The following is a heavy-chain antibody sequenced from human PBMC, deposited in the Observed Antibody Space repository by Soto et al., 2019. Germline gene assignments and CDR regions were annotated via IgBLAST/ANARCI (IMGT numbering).Heavy chain of an antibody. J-gene: IGHJ4*02. CDR2: TYYRSKWYN. Sequence: QSQTLSLTCAISGDSVSSNSAAWNWIRQSPSRGLEWLGRTYYRSKWYNDYAVSVKSRITINPDTSKNQFSLQLNSVTPEDTAVYYCARDLEHLTGTTYYFDYWGQGTLVTVSS. D-gene: IGHD1-7*01. CDR1: GDSVSSNSAA. CDR3: ARDLEHLTGTTYYFDY. V-gene: IGHV6-1*01.